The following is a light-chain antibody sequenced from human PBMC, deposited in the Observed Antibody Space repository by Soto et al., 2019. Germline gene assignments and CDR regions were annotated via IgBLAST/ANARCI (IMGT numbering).Light chain of an antibody. J-gene: IGLJ2*01. CDR1: SSNIGAGYD. Sequence: QSVLTQTPSVSGAPGQKITMSCTGSSSNIGAGYDVHWYQQFPGAAPRLLIYADNNRPSGVPDRFSASKSGTSASLAISGLRSEDEADYYCAAWDDSLSGLVFGGGTKLTVL. CDR3: AAWDDSLSGLV. CDR2: ADN. V-gene: IGLV1-40*01.